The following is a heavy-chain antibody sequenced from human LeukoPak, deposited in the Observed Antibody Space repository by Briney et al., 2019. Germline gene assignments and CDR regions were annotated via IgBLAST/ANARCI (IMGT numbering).Heavy chain of an antibody. J-gene: IGHJ5*02. CDR3: ALARDYRSGP. V-gene: IGHV4-4*02. CDR2: IHHGGST. Sequence: PSETLSLTCAVSGDSISSGDWWSWWVRQPPRKGLEWIGEIHHGGSTNYHPSLKSRVTMSVDKPKNQFSLQLNSVTAADTAVYYCALARDYRSGPWGQGTLVTVSS. CDR1: GDSISSGDW. D-gene: IGHD4/OR15-4a*01.